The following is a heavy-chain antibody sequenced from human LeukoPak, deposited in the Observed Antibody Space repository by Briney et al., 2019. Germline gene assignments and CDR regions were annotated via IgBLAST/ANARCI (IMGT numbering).Heavy chain of an antibody. D-gene: IGHD3-3*01. CDR2: IRSKANSYAT. V-gene: IGHV3-73*01. Sequence: GGSLRLSCAASGFTFSGSALHWVRQASGKGLEWVGRIRSKANSYATTYPASVKGRFTIPRDDSKHTADLQMNSLKTEDTAVYYCTTHDYDFWSGSLASDWGQGTLVTVSS. CDR1: GFTFSGSA. CDR3: TTHDYDFWSGSLASD. J-gene: IGHJ4*02.